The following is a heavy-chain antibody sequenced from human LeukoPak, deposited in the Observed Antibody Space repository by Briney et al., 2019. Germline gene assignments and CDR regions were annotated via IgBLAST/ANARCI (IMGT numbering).Heavy chain of an antibody. Sequence: GESLKISCKGSGYMFNAYWIAWVRQMPGKGLEWMGIIYPDDSDTRYSPSFQGQVTISADKSISTAYLQWSSLKASDTAMYYCARRSQSGYCSGGSCYYFDYWGQGTLVTVSS. V-gene: IGHV5-51*01. CDR2: IYPDDSDT. CDR1: GYMFNAYW. D-gene: IGHD2-15*01. J-gene: IGHJ4*02. CDR3: ARRSQSGYCSGGSCYYFDY.